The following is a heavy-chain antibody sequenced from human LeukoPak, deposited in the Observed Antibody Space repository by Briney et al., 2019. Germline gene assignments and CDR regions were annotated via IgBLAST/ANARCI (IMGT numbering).Heavy chain of an antibody. CDR3: ARGDGNYDFWSGYYTGFDY. D-gene: IGHD3-3*01. Sequence: PGGSLRLPCAASGFTVSSNYMSWVRQAPGKGLEWVSVIYSGGSTYYADSVKGRFTISRDNSKNKLYLQMNSLRAEDTAVYYCARGDGNYDFWSGYYTGFDYWGQGTLVTVSS. V-gene: IGHV3-66*02. CDR2: IYSGGST. J-gene: IGHJ4*02. CDR1: GFTVSSNY.